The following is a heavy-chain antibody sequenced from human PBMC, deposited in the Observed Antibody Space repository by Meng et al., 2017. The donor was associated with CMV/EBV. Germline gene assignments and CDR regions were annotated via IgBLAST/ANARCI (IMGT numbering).Heavy chain of an antibody. J-gene: IGHJ4*02. D-gene: IGHD5-12*01. CDR1: GFTFSSYW. V-gene: IGHV3-48*04. CDR2: ISSSGSTI. CDR3: ARVGSGWWLLYFDY. Sequence: GGSLRLSCAASGFTFSSYWMSWVRQAPGKGLEWVSYISSSGSTIYYADSVKGRFTISRDNAKNSLYLQMNSLRAEDTAVYYCARVGSGWWLLYFDYWGQGTLVTVSS.